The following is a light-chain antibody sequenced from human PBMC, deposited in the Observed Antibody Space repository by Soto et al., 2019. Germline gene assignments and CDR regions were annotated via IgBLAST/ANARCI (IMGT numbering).Light chain of an antibody. V-gene: IGKV3D-15*01. J-gene: IGKJ1*01. Sequence: IVLMPSPGICSLSPWYGSTLYVRASQTLRRTYIAWYQQKLGQAPRVVIYGASNRATGIPDRFSGSGSGTDFSLTITGLQSEDSAIYYCQQYYKWPPKTFGQGTKVDI. CDR2: GAS. CDR3: QQYYKWPPKT. CDR1: QTLRRT.